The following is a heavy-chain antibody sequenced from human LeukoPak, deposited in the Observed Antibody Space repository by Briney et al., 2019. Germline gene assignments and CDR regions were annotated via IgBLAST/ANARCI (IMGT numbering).Heavy chain of an antibody. CDR2: IIPILGIA. CDR1: GGTFSSYA. CDR3: ATDSSGYYLCAFDI. Sequence: SVKVSCKASGGTFSSYAISWVRQAPGQGLEWMGRIIPILGIANYAQKFQGRVTITADKSTSTAYMELSSLRSEDTAVYCCATDSSGYYLCAFDIWGQGTMVTVSS. J-gene: IGHJ3*02. D-gene: IGHD3-22*01. V-gene: IGHV1-69*04.